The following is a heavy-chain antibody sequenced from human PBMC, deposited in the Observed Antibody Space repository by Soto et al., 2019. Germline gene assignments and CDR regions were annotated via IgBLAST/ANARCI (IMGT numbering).Heavy chain of an antibody. Sequence: GGSLRLSCTASGYTFSNFWMHWVRQAPGKGLVWVSRINTDGSTTNYADSVEGRFTISRDNAKNTLYLQMNSLRAEDTAVYYCVRDSYLSIDINKAFDIWGQGTMVTVSS. J-gene: IGHJ3*02. CDR3: VRDSYLSIDINKAFDI. V-gene: IGHV3-74*01. CDR2: INTDGSTT. D-gene: IGHD2-15*01. CDR1: GYTFSNFW.